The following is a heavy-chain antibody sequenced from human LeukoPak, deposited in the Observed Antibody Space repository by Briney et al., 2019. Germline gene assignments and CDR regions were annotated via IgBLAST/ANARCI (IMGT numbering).Heavy chain of an antibody. Sequence: SETLSLTCTVSGCSVSSGSYYWSWIRQPPGKGLEWIGYIYYSGSTNYNPSLKSRVTISVDTSKNQFSLKLSSVTAADTAVYYCARDTRCQTVTTANGGYYYGMDVWGKGTTVTVSS. J-gene: IGHJ6*04. CDR2: IYYSGST. CDR1: GCSVSSGSYY. D-gene: IGHD4-11*01. CDR3: ARDTRCQTVTTANGGYYYGMDV. V-gene: IGHV4-61*01.